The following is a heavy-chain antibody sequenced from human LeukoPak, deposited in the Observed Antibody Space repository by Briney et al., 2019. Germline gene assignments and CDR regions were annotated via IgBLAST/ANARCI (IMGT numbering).Heavy chain of an antibody. J-gene: IGHJ4*02. D-gene: IGHD5-24*01. V-gene: IGHV1-69*13. CDR1: GGTFSSYA. Sequence: SVKVSCKASGGTFSSYAISWVRQAPGQGLEWMGGIIPIFGTANYAQKFQGRVTITADESTSTAYMELSSLRSEDTAVYYCARDPSRDGYNWDYWGQGTLVTVSS. CDR2: IIPIFGTA. CDR3: ARDPSRDGYNWDY.